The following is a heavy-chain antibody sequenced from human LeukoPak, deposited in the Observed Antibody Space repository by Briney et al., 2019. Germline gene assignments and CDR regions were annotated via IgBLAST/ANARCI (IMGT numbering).Heavy chain of an antibody. J-gene: IGHJ6*03. CDR2: IYHAGST. CDR1: GGSINSRSDY. V-gene: IGHV4-39*07. Sequence: TSETLSLTCTVSGGSINSRSDYWGWIRQPPGKGLEWIAHIYHAGSTHDNPSLRGRVAISLDTSANQFSLRLSSVTAADTAVYFCARATHYSASTGGPYMDVWGQGTTVTVSS. D-gene: IGHD3-22*01. CDR3: ARATHYSASTGGPYMDV.